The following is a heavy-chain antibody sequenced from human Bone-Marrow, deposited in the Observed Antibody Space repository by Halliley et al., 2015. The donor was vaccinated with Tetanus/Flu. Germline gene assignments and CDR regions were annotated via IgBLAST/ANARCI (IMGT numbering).Heavy chain of an antibody. J-gene: IGHJ4*02. CDR2: FYRDGST. Sequence: VSVFYRDGSTYYADSVKGRFTISRDNSKNTLYLQMNSLRAEDTALYFCARDDDTNSRYSQFNYWGQGTLVTVSS. V-gene: IGHV3-53*01. D-gene: IGHD3-16*02. CDR3: ARDDDTNSRYSQFNY.